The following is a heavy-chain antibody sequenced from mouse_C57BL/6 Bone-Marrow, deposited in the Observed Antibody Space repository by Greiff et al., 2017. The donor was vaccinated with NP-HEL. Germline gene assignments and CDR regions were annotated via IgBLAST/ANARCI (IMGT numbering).Heavy chain of an antibody. CDR2: INPYNGGT. J-gene: IGHJ3*01. CDR1: GYTFTDYY. D-gene: IGHD2-3*01. CDR3: ARGGEKIYDGYIFAY. Sequence: EVQLQESGPVLVKPGASVKMSCKASGYTFTDYYMNWVKQSHGKSLEWIGVINPYNGGTSYNQKFKGKATLTVDKSSSTAYMELNSLTSEDSAVYYCARGGEKIYDGYIFAYWGQGTLVTVSA. V-gene: IGHV1-19*01.